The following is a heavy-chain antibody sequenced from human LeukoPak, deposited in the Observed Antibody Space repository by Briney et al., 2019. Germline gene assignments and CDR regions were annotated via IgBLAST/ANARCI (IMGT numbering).Heavy chain of an antibody. J-gene: IGHJ4*02. CDR1: GYTFTSYY. V-gene: IGHV1-46*01. CDR2: INPSGGST. CDR3: ARGITTMVRGVSRANTFDY. Sequence: ASVKVSCKASGYTFTSYYMHWVRQAPGQGLEWMGIINPSGGSTSYAQKFQGRVTMTRDTSTSTVYMELSSLRSEDTAVYYCARGITTMVRGVSRANTFDYWGQGTLVTVSS. D-gene: IGHD3-10*01.